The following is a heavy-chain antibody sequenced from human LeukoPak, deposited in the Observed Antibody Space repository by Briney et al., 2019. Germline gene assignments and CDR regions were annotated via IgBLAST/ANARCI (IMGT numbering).Heavy chain of an antibody. CDR1: GYTFTSYY. Sequence: ASVTVSCKASGYTFTSYYMHWVRQAPGQGLEWMGIINPSGGSTSYAQEFQGRVTMTRDTSTSTVYMEVSSLRSEDTAVYYCARGTANFWSGYSSHFDYWGQGTLVTVSS. J-gene: IGHJ4*02. CDR3: ARGTANFWSGYSSHFDY. CDR2: INPSGGST. V-gene: IGHV1-46*01. D-gene: IGHD3-3*01.